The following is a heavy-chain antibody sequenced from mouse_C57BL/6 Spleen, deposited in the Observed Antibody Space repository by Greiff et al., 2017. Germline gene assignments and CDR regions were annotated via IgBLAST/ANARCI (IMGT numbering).Heavy chain of an antibody. CDR1: GYAFSSSW. J-gene: IGHJ2*01. CDR2: IYPGDGDT. CDR3: ARSVPLLRYYFDY. D-gene: IGHD1-1*01. V-gene: IGHV1-82*01. Sequence: QVQLQQSGPELVKPGASVKISCKASGYAFSSSWMNWVKQRPGKGLEWIGRIYPGDGDTNYNGKFKGKATLTADKSSSTAYMQLSSLTSEDSAVYFCARSVPLLRYYFDYWGQGTTLTVSS.